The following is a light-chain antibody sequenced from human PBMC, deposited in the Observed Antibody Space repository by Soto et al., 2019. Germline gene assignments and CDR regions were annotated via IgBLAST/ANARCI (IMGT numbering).Light chain of an antibody. CDR2: DAS. CDR1: QSVTSK. Sequence: EIVMTQSPATLSLSPGDRATLSCRASQSVTSKLAWHQQKPGQAPRLLIYDASTRPTGTPARFIGSGSGTEFTLTITSLQSEDFAVYYGQQYNNWPPITFGQGTRLDIK. J-gene: IGKJ5*01. CDR3: QQYNNWPPIT. V-gene: IGKV3-15*01.